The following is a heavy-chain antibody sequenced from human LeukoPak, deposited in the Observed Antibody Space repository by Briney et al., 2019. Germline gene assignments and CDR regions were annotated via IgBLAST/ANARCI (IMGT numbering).Heavy chain of an antibody. CDR1: GYIFTNYY. Sequence: ASVKVSCKASGYIFTNYYMHWVRQAPGQGLEWMGIINASGGSTRYAQKFQGRVTMTRDTSTSTVYMELSSLRSEDTAVYYCARGIENWFDPWGQGTLVTVSS. J-gene: IGHJ5*02. CDR2: INASGGST. V-gene: IGHV1-46*01. CDR3: ARGIENWFDP. D-gene: IGHD1-26*01.